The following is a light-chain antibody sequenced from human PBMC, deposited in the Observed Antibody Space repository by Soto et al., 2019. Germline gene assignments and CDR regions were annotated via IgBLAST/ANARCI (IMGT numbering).Light chain of an antibody. V-gene: IGLV2-14*01. CDR3: SSYTTSSTLI. CDR2: DVS. Sequence: QSALTQPASVSGSPGQSITISCTGTSSDLGAYNYVAWYQQHPGKAPKLMIYDVSNRPSGVSNRFSGSKSGNTASLTISGLQAEDEADYYCSSYTTSSTLIFGGGTQLTVL. J-gene: IGLJ7*01. CDR1: SSDLGAYNY.